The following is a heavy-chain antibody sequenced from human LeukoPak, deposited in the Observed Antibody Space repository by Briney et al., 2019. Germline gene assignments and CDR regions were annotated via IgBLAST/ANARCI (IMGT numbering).Heavy chain of an antibody. CDR1: GFTFGTYW. CDR2: IKQDASEK. J-gene: IGHJ4*02. V-gene: IGHV3-7*03. D-gene: IGHD3-22*01. CDR3: ARDYEAACSSDSSGCLHFDY. Sequence: PGGSLRLSCAASGFTFGTYWMSWVCQAPGKGLEWVANIKQDASEKYYVDSVRGRFTISRDNTKNLMYLQMSSLRVEDTAVYYCARDYEAACSSDSSGCLHFDYWGPGILVTVSS.